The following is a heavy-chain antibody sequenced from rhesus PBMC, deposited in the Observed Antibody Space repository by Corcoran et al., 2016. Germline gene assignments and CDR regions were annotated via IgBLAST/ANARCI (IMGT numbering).Heavy chain of an antibody. CDR3: ARGYSGSWNLDY. Sequence: QVQLQESGPGLVKPSETLSLTCAVSGYSISSNYWSWIRQPPGKGLEWFGYIYGRSGSTYYPPSIKSRVTISTDPSKTQFSLQLGSVTAADTAVYFCARGYSGSWNLDYWGQGVLVTVSS. J-gene: IGHJ4*01. CDR2: IYGRSGST. V-gene: IGHV4-147*01. CDR1: GYSISSNY. D-gene: IGHD6-25*01.